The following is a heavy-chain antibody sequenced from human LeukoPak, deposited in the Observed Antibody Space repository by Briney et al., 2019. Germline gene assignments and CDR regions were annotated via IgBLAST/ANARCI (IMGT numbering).Heavy chain of an antibody. CDR2: IKSKTDGGTT. V-gene: IGHV3-15*01. J-gene: IGHJ3*02. D-gene: IGHD4-17*01. Sequence: GGSLRLSCAASGFTFSNAWMSWVRQAPGKGLEWVGRIKSKTDGGTTDYAAPVKGRFTISRDDSKNTLYLQMNSLKTEDTAVYYCTTAEAVTNDAFDIWGQGTMVTVSP. CDR3: TTAEAVTNDAFDI. CDR1: GFTFSNAW.